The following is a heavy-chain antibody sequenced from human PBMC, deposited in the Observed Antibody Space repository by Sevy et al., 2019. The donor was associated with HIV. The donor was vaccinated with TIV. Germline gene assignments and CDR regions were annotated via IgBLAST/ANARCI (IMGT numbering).Heavy chain of an antibody. Sequence: GGSLRLSCAASGFTFSSYGMHWVRQAPGNGLEWVAVIWYDGSNKYYADSVKGRFTISRDNSKNTLYLQMNSLRAEDTAVYYCARGYGDYRIDAFDILGQGTMVTVSS. CDR3: ARGYGDYRIDAFDI. CDR1: GFTFSSYG. J-gene: IGHJ3*02. D-gene: IGHD4-17*01. CDR2: IWYDGSNK. V-gene: IGHV3-33*01.